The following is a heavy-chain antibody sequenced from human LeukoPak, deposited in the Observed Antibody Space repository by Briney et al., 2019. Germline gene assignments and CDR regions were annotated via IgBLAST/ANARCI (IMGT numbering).Heavy chain of an antibody. V-gene: IGHV4-4*07. CDR3: VRDRLELRRGASWTPFDP. J-gene: IGHJ5*02. CDR2: IYTSGST. CDR1: GGSISSYY. D-gene: IGHD1-7*01. Sequence: SETLSLTCTVSGGSISSYYWSWIRQPAGKGLEWIGRIYTSGSTNYNPSLKSRVTMSVDTTKNQFSLKLSSVTAADTAVYYCVRDRLELRRGASWTPFDPWGQGTLVTVSS.